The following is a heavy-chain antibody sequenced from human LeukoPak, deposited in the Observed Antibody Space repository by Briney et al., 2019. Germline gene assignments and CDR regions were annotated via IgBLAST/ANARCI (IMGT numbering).Heavy chain of an antibody. D-gene: IGHD2-2*01. V-gene: IGHV4-59*01. J-gene: IGHJ6*02. CDR3: AREGYCSSTSCPVDV. Sequence: SETLSLTCTVSGDSISSYYWSWIRQPPGKGLEWIGYIYYSGSTNYNPSLKSRVTISVDTSKNQFSLKLSSVTAADTAVYYCAREGYCSSTSCPVDVWGQGTTVTVSS. CDR2: IYYSGST. CDR1: GDSISSYY.